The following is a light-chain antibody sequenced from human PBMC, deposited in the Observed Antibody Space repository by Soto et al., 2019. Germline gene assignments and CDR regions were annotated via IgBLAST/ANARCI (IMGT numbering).Light chain of an antibody. J-gene: IGKJ5*01. CDR3: QQYNNWPIT. V-gene: IGKV3-15*01. CDR2: GAS. Sequence: MRQSPATLSASVGNRATLSCRASQSVSSNLAWYQQKPGQAPRLLIYGASTRATGIPARFSGSGSGTEFTLTISSLQSEDFAVYYCQQYNNWPITFGQGTRLEIK. CDR1: QSVSSN.